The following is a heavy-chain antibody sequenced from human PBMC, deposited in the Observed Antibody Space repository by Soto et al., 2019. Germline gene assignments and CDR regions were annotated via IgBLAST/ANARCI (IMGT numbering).Heavy chain of an antibody. CDR1: GFTFSNAW. CDR3: TTDRRLGYCSGGSCYSSLSRCLY. V-gene: IGHV3-15*07. J-gene: IGHJ4*02. Sequence: GGSLRLSCAASGFTFSNAWMNWVRQAPGKGLEWVGRIKSKTDGGTTDYAAPVKGRFTISRDDSKNTLYLQMNSLKTEDTAVYYCTTDRRLGYCSGGSCYSSLSRCLYWGQGTLVTVSS. D-gene: IGHD2-15*01. CDR2: IKSKTDGGTT.